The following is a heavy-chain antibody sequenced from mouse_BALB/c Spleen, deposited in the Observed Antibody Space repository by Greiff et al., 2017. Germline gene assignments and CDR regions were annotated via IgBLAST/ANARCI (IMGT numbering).Heavy chain of an antibody. Sequence: DVKLAESGGGLVQPGGSRKLSCAASGFTFSSFGMHWVRQAPEKGLEWVAYISSGSSTIYYADTVKGRFTISRDNPKNTLFLQMTSLRSEDTAMYYCARRNMGDGYYVYAMDYWGQGTSVTVSS. J-gene: IGHJ4*01. D-gene: IGHD2-3*01. CDR3: ARRNMGDGYYVYAMDY. CDR2: ISSGSSTI. V-gene: IGHV5-17*02. CDR1: GFTFSSFG.